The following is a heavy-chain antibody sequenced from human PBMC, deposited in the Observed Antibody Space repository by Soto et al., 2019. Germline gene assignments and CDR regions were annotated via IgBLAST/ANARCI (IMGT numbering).Heavy chain of an antibody. D-gene: IGHD6-19*01. CDR1: GFTVSSKY. J-gene: IGHJ4*02. CDR3: VQTTGWPGFDF. V-gene: IGHV3-53*01. CDR2: IYGGGTT. Sequence: EVQLVESGGGLIQPGGSLRLSCAASGFTVSSKYMTWVRQAPGKGLEWVSVIYGGGTTYYADSVKGRFTISRDNSKNTVYLQMNRLRAEDPAVYYCVQTTGWPGFDFWGEGTLVTVSS.